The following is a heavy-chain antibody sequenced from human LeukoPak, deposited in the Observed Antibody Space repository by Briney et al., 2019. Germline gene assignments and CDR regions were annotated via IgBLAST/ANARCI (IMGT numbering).Heavy chain of an antibody. CDR2: IKQDGSEQ. Sequence: PGGSLRLSCAASGFTSSTYWMSWVRQAPGKGLEWVATIKQDGSEQYYVDSVRGRFTISRDNTKNSLYLQMNSLRAEDTAVYYCARVKGDAFDIWGQGTLVTVSS. CDR1: GFTSSTYW. J-gene: IGHJ3*02. CDR3: ARVKGDAFDI. V-gene: IGHV3-7*04.